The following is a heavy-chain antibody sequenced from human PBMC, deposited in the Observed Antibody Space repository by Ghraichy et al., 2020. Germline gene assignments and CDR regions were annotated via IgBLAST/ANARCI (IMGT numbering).Heavy chain of an antibody. CDR2: IHSSGST. D-gene: IGHD1-26*01. Sequence: LETLSLTCTVSGGSISSSTYYWGWIRQPPGKGLEWIGSIHSSGSTYYNPSLTSRVTISVDTSKKQLSLKVGSVSAADTAVYYCARSAGGAFYYMDVWGRGTTVTVSS. J-gene: IGHJ6*03. V-gene: IGHV4-39*01. CDR3: ARSAGGAFYYMDV. CDR1: GGSISSSTYY.